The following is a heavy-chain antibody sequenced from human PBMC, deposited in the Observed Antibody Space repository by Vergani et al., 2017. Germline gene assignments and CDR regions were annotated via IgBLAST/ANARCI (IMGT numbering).Heavy chain of an antibody. CDR3: ARRSGIVYDTFSGTQYFFDF. D-gene: IGHD3-9*01. CDR2: IYRTGRT. J-gene: IGHJ4*02. CDR1: GFSIDNGYY. V-gene: IGHV4-38-2*01. Sequence: QVQLQESGPGLVKPSETLSLTCAVSGFSIDNGYYWDWIRQPPGKGLEWIGSIYRTGRTHFNPSLKSRVTISVDTSNNPFSLRLNSLTAADTAVYYCARRSGIVYDTFSGTQYFFDFWCQGTLVTVPS.